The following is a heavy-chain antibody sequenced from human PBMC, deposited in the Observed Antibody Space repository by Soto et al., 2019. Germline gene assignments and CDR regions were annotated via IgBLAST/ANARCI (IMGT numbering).Heavy chain of an antibody. CDR1: GFTFSSYA. D-gene: IGHD2-2*01. CDR2: ISYDGSNK. Sequence: QVQLVESGGGVVQPGRSLRLSCAASGFTFSSYAMHWVRQAPGKGLEWVAVISYDGSNKYYADSVKGRFTISRDNSKNTLYLQMNGLRAEDTAVYYCATSAAPYYYYGMDVWGQGTTVTVSS. V-gene: IGHV3-30-3*01. J-gene: IGHJ6*02. CDR3: ATSAAPYYYYGMDV.